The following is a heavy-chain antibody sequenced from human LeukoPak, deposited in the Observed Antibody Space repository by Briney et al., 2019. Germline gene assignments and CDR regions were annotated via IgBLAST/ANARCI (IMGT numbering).Heavy chain of an antibody. CDR2: ISSSSTYI. J-gene: IGHJ4*02. V-gene: IGHV3-21*03. Sequence: GGSLRLSCAASGFSFSSYSISWVRQAPGKGLEWVSFISSSSTYIYYADSVKGRFTISRDNAKNTLYLQMNSLRDEDTAVYYCARGLDGSFDYWGLGTLVTVSS. CDR1: GFSFSSYS. CDR3: ARGLDGSFDY. D-gene: IGHD1-14*01.